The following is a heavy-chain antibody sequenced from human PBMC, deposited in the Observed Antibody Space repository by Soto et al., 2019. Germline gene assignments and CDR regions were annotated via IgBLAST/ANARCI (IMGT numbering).Heavy chain of an antibody. V-gene: IGHV4-59*08. J-gene: IGHJ6*02. D-gene: IGHD3-10*01. CDR1: GDSISSYY. Sequence: QVQLQESGPGLVKPSETLSLTCTVSGDSISSYYWCWIRQPPGKGLEWIGYIYYSGSTNYNPSLKSRVTISVDTSKNQFSLQLSSVTAADTAVYYCATLDSRSGGYYYYGMDVWGQGTTVTVSS. CDR3: ATLDSRSGGYYYYGMDV. CDR2: IYYSGST.